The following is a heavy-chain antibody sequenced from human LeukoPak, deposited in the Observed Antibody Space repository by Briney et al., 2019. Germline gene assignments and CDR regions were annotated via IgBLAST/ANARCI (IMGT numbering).Heavy chain of an antibody. D-gene: IGHD6-19*01. Sequence: PGGSLRLSCAASGFIFSSYSMNWVRQAPGKGLEWVSSISGSSYTFYAGSLKGRFTISRDNAKNSLYLQMNSLRAEDTAVYYCARDSGWGGDAFDIWGQGTMVTVSS. V-gene: IGHV3-21*01. CDR1: GFIFSSYS. CDR3: ARDSGWGGDAFDI. J-gene: IGHJ3*02. CDR2: ISGSSYT.